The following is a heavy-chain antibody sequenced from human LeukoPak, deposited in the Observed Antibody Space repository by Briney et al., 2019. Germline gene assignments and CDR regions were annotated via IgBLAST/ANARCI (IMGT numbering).Heavy chain of an antibody. D-gene: IGHD5-24*01. Sequence: SETLSLTCTVSGVSVSGDGYYWSWIRQSPGKGLESIGYIFYSGSTNYNPSLKSRVTISVDTSKNQFSLKLSSVTAADTAVYYCARDRDGYLDYWGQGTLVTVSS. CDR2: IFYSGST. CDR1: GVSVSGDGYY. J-gene: IGHJ4*02. CDR3: ARDRDGYLDY. V-gene: IGHV4-61*08.